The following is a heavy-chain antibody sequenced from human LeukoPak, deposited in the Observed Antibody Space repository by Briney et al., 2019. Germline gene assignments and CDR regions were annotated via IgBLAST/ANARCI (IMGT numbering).Heavy chain of an antibody. Sequence: PGGSLRLSCAASGFTFSSYAMSWVRQAPGKGLEWVAVISYDGSNKYYADSVKGRFTISRDNSKNTLYLQMNSLRAEDTAVYYCAKAPSHCSSTSCYTGYYYYGMDVWGQGTTVTVSS. CDR3: AKAPSHCSSTSCYTGYYYYGMDV. CDR2: ISYDGSNK. V-gene: IGHV3-30*18. D-gene: IGHD2-2*02. J-gene: IGHJ6*02. CDR1: GFTFSSYA.